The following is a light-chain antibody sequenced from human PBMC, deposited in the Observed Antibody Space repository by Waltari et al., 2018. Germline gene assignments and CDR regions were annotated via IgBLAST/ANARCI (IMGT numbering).Light chain of an antibody. CDR2: WAS. CDR3: QQYLTLPYS. CDR1: QSVLYRSNYKNY. J-gene: IGKJ2*03. Sequence: ELTQSPDSLPVTLGERATINCKSSQSVLYRSNYKNYLAWFQQKPGQPPKLLIRWASTRESGVPDRFSGSGSDTDFTLTIISLQAEDVAVYYCQQYLTLPYSFGQGTKLEIK. V-gene: IGKV4-1*01.